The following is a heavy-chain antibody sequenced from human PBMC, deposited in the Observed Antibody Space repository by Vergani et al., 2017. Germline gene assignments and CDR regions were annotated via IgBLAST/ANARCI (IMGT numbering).Heavy chain of an antibody. CDR1: GYTFSDHH. D-gene: IGHD2-2*01. CDR2: ININSGAS. Sequence: QVQLVQSGAEVKKPGASVKVSCKASGYTFSDHHLHWVRQAPGHGLEWVGWININSGASKLAQKFQGRVNMGTDTSISTGYMELSSLRSDDTAVYYCARLARVVVPAARPLDLWGQGTLITVSS. J-gene: IGHJ4*02. CDR3: ARLARVVVPAARPLDL. V-gene: IGHV1-2*02.